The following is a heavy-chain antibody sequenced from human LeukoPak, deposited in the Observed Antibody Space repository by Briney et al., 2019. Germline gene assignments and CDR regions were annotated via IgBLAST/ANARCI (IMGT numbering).Heavy chain of an antibody. D-gene: IGHD1-26*01. Sequence: GGSLRLSCAASGFTFSSYEMNWVRQAPGKGLEWVSYISSSGSTIYYADSVKGRFTISRDNAKNSLYLQMNSLRAEDTAVYYCARVQGGSYQPLDYWGQGTLVTVSS. CDR1: GFTFSSYE. J-gene: IGHJ4*02. CDR2: ISSSGSTI. V-gene: IGHV3-48*03. CDR3: ARVQGGSYQPLDY.